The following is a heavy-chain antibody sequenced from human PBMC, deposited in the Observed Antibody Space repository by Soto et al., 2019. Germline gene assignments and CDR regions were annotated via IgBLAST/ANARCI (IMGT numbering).Heavy chain of an antibody. CDR3: ARDRVHCSSTSCYRPYGMDV. D-gene: IGHD2-2*02. CDR2: IIPIFGTA. Sequence: QVPLVQSGAEVKKPGSSVKVSCKASGGTFSSYAISWVRQAPGQGLEWMGGIIPIFGTANYAQKFQGRVTITADESTSTAYMELSSLRSEDTAVYYCARDRVHCSSTSCYRPYGMDVWGQGTTVTVSS. J-gene: IGHJ6*02. CDR1: GGTFSSYA. V-gene: IGHV1-69*01.